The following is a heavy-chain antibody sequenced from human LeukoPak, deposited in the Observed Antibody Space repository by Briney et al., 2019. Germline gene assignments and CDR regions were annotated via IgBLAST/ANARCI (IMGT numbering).Heavy chain of an antibody. J-gene: IGHJ3*02. Sequence: PGGSLRLSCAASGFTFSSYAMHWVRQAPGKGLEWVAVISYDGSNKYYADSVKGRFTISRDNSKNTLYLQMNSLRAEDTAVYYCAKVYYYDSSGYYYKGDAFDIWGQGTMVTVSS. D-gene: IGHD3-22*01. CDR2: ISYDGSNK. V-gene: IGHV3-30-3*01. CDR3: AKVYYYDSSGYYYKGDAFDI. CDR1: GFTFSSYA.